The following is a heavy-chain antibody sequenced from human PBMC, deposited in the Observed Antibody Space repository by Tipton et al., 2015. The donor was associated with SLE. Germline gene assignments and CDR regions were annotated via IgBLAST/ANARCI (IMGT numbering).Heavy chain of an antibody. CDR3: ARGGILTGYYFYFDY. CDR2: IYYSGST. V-gene: IGHV4-61*10. J-gene: IGHJ4*02. Sequence: TLSLTCTVSGVSISRGTHYWTWIRQPAGKGLEWIGYIYYSGSTNYNPSLKSRVTISVDTSKNQFSLKLSSVTAADTAVYYCARGGILTGYYFYFDYWGQGTLVTVSS. CDR1: GVSISRGTHY. D-gene: IGHD3-9*01.